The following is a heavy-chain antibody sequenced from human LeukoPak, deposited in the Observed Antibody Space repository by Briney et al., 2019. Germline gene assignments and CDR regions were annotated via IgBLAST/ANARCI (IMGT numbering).Heavy chain of an antibody. V-gene: IGHV3-21*01. CDR1: GFTFSSYS. D-gene: IGHD6-19*01. CDR3: ARDLSYSSGFDY. J-gene: IGHJ4*02. Sequence: PGGALRLSCAASGFTFSSYSMNWVRQAPGKGLEWVSSISSSSSYIYYADSVKGRFTISRDNAKNSLYLQMNSLRAEDTAVYYCARDLSYSSGFDYWGQGTLVTVSS. CDR2: ISSSSSYI.